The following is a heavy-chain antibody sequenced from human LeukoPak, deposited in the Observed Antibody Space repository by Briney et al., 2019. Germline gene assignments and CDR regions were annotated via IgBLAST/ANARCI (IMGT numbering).Heavy chain of an antibody. D-gene: IGHD6-13*01. V-gene: IGHV1-2*06. CDR2: INPNTGGT. Sequence: AASVKVSCKASGYTFTGYYIHWVRQAPGQGLEWMGRINPNTGGTDYAQKFQGRVTMTRDTSITTAYMELSRLTSDDTAIYYCAKVPPSITAAGNWSGPWGQGALVTVSS. CDR1: GYTFTGYY. CDR3: AKVPPSITAAGNWSGP. J-gene: IGHJ5*02.